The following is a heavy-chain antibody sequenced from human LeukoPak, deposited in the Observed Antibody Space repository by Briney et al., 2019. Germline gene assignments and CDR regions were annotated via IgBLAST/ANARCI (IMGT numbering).Heavy chain of an antibody. D-gene: IGHD3/OR15-3a*01. Sequence: PSETLSLTCAVYGGSFSGYYWGWIRQPPGKGLEWIGDINYSGITFYNASLKSRVTISIDTSKSHFSLNLSSVTAADTALYYCARHWTRDFFDYWGQGTLVTVSS. V-gene: IGHV4-34*01. CDR3: ARHWTRDFFDY. CDR1: GGSFSGYY. J-gene: IGHJ4*02. CDR2: INYSGIT.